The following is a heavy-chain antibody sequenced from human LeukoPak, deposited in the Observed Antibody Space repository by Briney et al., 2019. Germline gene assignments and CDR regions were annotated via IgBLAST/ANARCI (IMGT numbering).Heavy chain of an antibody. J-gene: IGHJ5*02. V-gene: IGHV3-30*02. CDR2: IRYDGSNK. Sequence: SGGSLRLSCAASGFTFSSYGMHWVRQAPGKGLEWVAFIRYDGSNKYYADSVKGRFTISRDNSKNTLYLQMNSLRAEDTAVYYCAKDALWFGGNWFDPWGQGTLVTVSS. CDR3: AKDALWFGGNWFDP. CDR1: GFTFSSYG. D-gene: IGHD3-10*01.